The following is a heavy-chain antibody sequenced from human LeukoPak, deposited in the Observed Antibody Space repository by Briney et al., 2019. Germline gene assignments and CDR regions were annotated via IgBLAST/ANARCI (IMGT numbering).Heavy chain of an antibody. CDR2: INPHGGGT. CDR3: AREYYDFWSGYYLTFDY. V-gene: IGHV1-2*02. J-gene: IGHJ4*02. D-gene: IGHD3-3*01. Sequence: AASVKVSCKASGYTFTGYYLHWVRQAPGQGLEWMGWINPHGGGTIYAQKFQGRVTTTTDTSISTAYMELSRLTSDDTAVYYCAREYYDFWSGYYLTFDYWGQGTLVTVSS. CDR1: GYTFTGYY.